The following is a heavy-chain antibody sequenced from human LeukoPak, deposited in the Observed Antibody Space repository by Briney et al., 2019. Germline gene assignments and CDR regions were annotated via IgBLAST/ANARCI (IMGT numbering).Heavy chain of an antibody. D-gene: IGHD3-3*01. CDR3: ARAIFFKEGTYYDFWSGQLNWFDP. J-gene: IGHJ5*02. CDR2: ISSSGSTI. CDR1: GFTFSDYY. V-gene: IGHV3-11*01. Sequence: GGSLRLSCAASGFTFSDYYMSWIRQAPGKGLEWVSYISSSGSTIYYADSVKGRFTISRDNAKSSLYLQMNSLRAEDTAVYYCARAIFFKEGTYYDFWSGQLNWFDPWGQGTLVTVSS.